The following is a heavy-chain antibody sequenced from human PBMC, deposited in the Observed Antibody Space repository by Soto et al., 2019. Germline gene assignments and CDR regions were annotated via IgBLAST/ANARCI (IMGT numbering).Heavy chain of an antibody. J-gene: IGHJ6*02. CDR1: GYSFTSYW. Sequence: GESLKISCKGSGYSFTSYWISWVRQMPGKGLEWMGRIDPSDSYTNYSPSFQGHVTISADKSISTAYLRWSSLKASDTAMYYCARLVYDNYYYYGMDVWGQGTTVTVSS. CDR2: IDPSDSYT. CDR3: ARLVYDNYYYYGMDV. D-gene: IGHD5-12*01. V-gene: IGHV5-10-1*01.